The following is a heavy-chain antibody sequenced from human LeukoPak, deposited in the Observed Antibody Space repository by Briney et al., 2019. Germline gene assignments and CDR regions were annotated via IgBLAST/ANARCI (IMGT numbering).Heavy chain of an antibody. CDR1: GFTFSSYA. CDR3: ARARLGIAVAGGHNWFDP. V-gene: IGHV3-30*04. D-gene: IGHD6-19*01. Sequence: GRSLRLSCAASGFTFSSYAMHWVLQAPGKGLEWVAVISYDGSNKYYADSVKGRFTISRDNSKNTLYLQMNSLRAEDTAVYYCARARLGIAVAGGHNWFDPWGQGTLVTVSS. J-gene: IGHJ5*02. CDR2: ISYDGSNK.